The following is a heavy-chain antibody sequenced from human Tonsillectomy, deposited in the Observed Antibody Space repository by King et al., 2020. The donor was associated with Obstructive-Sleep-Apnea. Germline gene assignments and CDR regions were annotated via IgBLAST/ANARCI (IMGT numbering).Heavy chain of an antibody. Sequence: VQLVEYGGGVVQPGRSLRLSCAASGFTFSSYAMHWVRQAPGKGLEWVAVISYDGSNKYYADSVKGRFTISRDNSKNTLYLQMNSLRAEDTAVYYCARGRGVIVVVIPHNSFDYWGKGTLVTVSS. CDR3: ARGRGVIVVVIPHNSFDY. J-gene: IGHJ4*02. V-gene: IGHV3-30-3*01. CDR2: ISYDGSNK. D-gene: IGHD3-22*01. CDR1: GFTFSSYA.